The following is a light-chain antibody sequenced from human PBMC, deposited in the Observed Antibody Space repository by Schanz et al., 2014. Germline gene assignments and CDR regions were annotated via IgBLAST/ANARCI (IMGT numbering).Light chain of an antibody. V-gene: IGKV1-5*01. Sequence: DIQMTQSPSTLSASVGDRVTLTCRASQSISSWLAWYQQKPGKAPQVLINDASSWESGVPARFSGRGSGTEFTLSISSLQPDDFAAYYCQQYNCAPFTLGPGTRVEIK. CDR3: QQYNCAPFT. J-gene: IGKJ3*01. CDR2: DAS. CDR1: QSISSW.